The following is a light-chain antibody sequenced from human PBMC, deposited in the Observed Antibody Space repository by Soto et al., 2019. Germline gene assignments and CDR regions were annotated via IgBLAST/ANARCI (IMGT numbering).Light chain of an antibody. CDR2: DVS. CDR1: QSITTW. Sequence: DIQMTQSPSTVSAYVGDSVTITCRASQSITTWLAWYQQRPGNAPQLLIYDVSSLQSGVPSMFSGSGSGTEFTLTISSLQPDDFATYYCQHVKMYSPWTFGQGTKVDIK. V-gene: IGKV1-5*01. CDR3: QHVKMYSPWT. J-gene: IGKJ1*01.